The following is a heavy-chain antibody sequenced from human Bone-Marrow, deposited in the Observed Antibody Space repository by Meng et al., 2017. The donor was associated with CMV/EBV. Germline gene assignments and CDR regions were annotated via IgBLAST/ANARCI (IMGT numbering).Heavy chain of an antibody. V-gene: IGHV1-69*05. CDR1: GGTFSSYA. CDR3: ARDHSSREVGLLLGYYYYGMDV. D-gene: IGHD6-13*01. Sequence: VKVSCKASGGTFSSYAISWVRQAPGQGLEWMGGIIPIFGTANYAQKFQGRVTITTDESTSTAYMELSSLRSEDTAVYYCARDHSSREVGLLLGYYYYGMDVWGQGTTVTVSS. CDR2: IIPIFGTA. J-gene: IGHJ6*02.